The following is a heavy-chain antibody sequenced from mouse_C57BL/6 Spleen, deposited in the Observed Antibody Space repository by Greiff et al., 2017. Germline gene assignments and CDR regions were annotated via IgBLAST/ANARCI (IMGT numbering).Heavy chain of an antibody. D-gene: IGHD1-1*01. CDR2: IYPRSGNT. J-gene: IGHJ4*01. CDR1: GYTFTSYG. CDR3: ARWEGSSRYYAMDY. Sequence: QVQLKESGAELARPGASVKLSCKASGYTFTSYGISWVKQRTGQGLEWIGEIYPRSGNTYYNEKFKGKATLTADKSSSTAYMELRSLTSEDSAVYFCARWEGSSRYYAMDYWGQGTSVTVSS. V-gene: IGHV1-81*01.